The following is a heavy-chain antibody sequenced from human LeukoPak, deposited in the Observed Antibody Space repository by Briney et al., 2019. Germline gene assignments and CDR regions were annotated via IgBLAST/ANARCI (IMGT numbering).Heavy chain of an antibody. CDR3: GGRGWELPAAFDI. Sequence: TSVKVSCKASGFTFTSSAVQWVRQARGQRLEWIGWIVVGSGNTNYAQKFQERVTITRDMSTSTAHMELSSLRSEETAVYYCGGRGWELPAAFDIWGQGTMVTVSS. CDR1: GFTFTSSA. D-gene: IGHD1-26*01. J-gene: IGHJ3*02. CDR2: IVVGSGNT. V-gene: IGHV1-58*01.